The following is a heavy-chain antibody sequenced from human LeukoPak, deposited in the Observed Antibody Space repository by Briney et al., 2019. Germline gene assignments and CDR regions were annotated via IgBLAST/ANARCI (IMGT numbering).Heavy chain of an antibody. J-gene: IGHJ4*02. CDR1: GFTFSSYA. V-gene: IGHV3-23*01. CDR3: AKGSEDSGIAVVGTPDY. Sequence: GGSLRLSCAASGFTFSSYAMSWVRQAPGKGLEWVSAISGSGGSTYYADSVKGRFTISRDNSKNTLYLQMNSLRAEDTAVYYCAKGSEDSGIAVVGTPDYWGQGTLVTVSS. D-gene: IGHD6-19*01. CDR2: ISGSGGST.